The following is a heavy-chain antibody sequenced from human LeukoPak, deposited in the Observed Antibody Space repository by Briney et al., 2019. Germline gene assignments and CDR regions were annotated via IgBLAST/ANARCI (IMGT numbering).Heavy chain of an antibody. J-gene: IGHJ2*01. Sequence: SQTLSLTCTVSGGSISSGGYYWSWIRQHPGKGLEWIGYIYYSGSTYYNPSLKSRVTISVDTSKNQFSLKLSSVTAADMAVYYCARELRRYFDLWGRGTLVTVSS. V-gene: IGHV4-31*03. CDR1: GGSISSGGYY. CDR3: ARELRRYFDL. CDR2: IYYSGST.